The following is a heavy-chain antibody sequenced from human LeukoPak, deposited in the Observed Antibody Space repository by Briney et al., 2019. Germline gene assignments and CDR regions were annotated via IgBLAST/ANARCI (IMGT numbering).Heavy chain of an antibody. J-gene: IGHJ4*02. CDR1: VLIISRSS. CDR3: ARVGDRSGNGYSN. D-gene: IGHD2-2*03. Sequence: GVSVTLFCGPSVLIISRSSMQWVRHSTGKGLVFLSAIRRSRCNTYYANSVKGRYTLSRDTSKHTLYLQVGSLRVEDMGVYFCARVGDRSGNGYSNWGQGNLVTVSS. CDR2: IRRSRCNT. V-gene: IGHV3-64*01.